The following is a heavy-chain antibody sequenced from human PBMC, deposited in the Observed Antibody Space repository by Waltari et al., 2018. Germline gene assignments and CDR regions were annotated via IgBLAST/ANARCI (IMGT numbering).Heavy chain of an antibody. Sequence: EVHLAESGGGVVQPGGSLRLSCTGSGFRFGDYWMHWVRQAPGKGLGWGSRINVDGGYISYGDSVKGRFTISRDNAKNTVFLQLNSLRADDTAVYFCARKAGSGYPYGPFYYDNWGQGTLVTVSS. CDR2: INVDGGYI. CDR3: ARKAGSGYPYGPFYYDN. D-gene: IGHD5-12*01. V-gene: IGHV3-74*01. J-gene: IGHJ4*02. CDR1: GFRFGDYW.